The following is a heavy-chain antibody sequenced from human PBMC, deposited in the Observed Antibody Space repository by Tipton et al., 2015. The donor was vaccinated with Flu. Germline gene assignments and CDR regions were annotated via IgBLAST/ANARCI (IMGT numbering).Heavy chain of an antibody. CDR3: ATYASVSYSFDY. D-gene: IGHD3-10*01. CDR2: INGDGDFT. Sequence: SLRLSCAASGFAFSNYWMYWVRHVPGKGLVWVSRINGDGDFTSYAESVKGRFSVTRDNSRNTVFLHMDSLRLEDTAVYFCATYASVSYSFDYWGPGTFVTVSP. CDR1: GFAFSNYW. J-gene: IGHJ4*02. V-gene: IGHV3-74*01.